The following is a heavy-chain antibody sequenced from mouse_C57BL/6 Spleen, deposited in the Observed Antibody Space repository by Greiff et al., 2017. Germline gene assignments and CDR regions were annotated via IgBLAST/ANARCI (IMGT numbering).Heavy chain of an antibody. V-gene: IGHV1-72*01. J-gene: IGHJ4*01. CDR3: ARRKGGYYDAMDY. CDR2: IDPNGGGT. CDR1: GYTFTSYW. Sequence: QVQLQQPGAELVKPGASVKLSCKASGYTFTSYWMHWVKQRPGRGLEWIGRIDPNGGGTKYNEKFKGKATLTVDKPSRTAYMQLSSLTSEDAAVYYCARRKGGYYDAMDYWGQGTSVTVSS. D-gene: IGHD2-14*01.